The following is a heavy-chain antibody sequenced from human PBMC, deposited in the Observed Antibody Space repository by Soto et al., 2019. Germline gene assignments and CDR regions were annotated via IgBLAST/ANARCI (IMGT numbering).Heavy chain of an antibody. CDR1: GGTFSSYA. J-gene: IGHJ6*02. Sequence: SVKVSCKASGGTFSSYAISWVRQAPGQGLEWMGGIIPIFGTANYAQKFQGTVTITVXXXXXXTXMXLXXXXSEXTAVYYCASGYGIPMDVWGQGPRVTVS. CDR2: IIPIFGTA. V-gene: IGHV1-69*06. D-gene: IGHD2-15*01. CDR3: ASGYGIPMDV.